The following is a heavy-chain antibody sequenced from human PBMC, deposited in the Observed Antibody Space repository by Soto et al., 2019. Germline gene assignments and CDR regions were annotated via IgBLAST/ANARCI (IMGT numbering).Heavy chain of an antibody. J-gene: IGHJ4*02. CDR1: GGSVSSGSYY. Sequence: RSLTCTVSGGSVSSGSYYWSWIRQPPGKGLEWIGYIYYSGSTNYNPSLKSRVTISVDTSKNQFSLKLSSVTAADTAVYYCARVRYYDILTGYSFDYWGQGTLVTVSS. D-gene: IGHD3-9*01. CDR3: ARVRYYDILTGYSFDY. V-gene: IGHV4-61*01. CDR2: IYYSGST.